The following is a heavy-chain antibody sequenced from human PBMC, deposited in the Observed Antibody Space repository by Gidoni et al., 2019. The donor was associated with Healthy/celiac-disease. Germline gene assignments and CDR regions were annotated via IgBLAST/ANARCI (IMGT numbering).Heavy chain of an antibody. D-gene: IGHD2-15*01. J-gene: IGHJ4*02. Sequence: EVQLVESGGGMVKPGGSLRLSCAASGLTFSSYSMNWVRQAPGKGLEWVSSISSSSSYIYYADSVKGRFTISRDNAKNSLYLQMNSLRAEDTAVYYCARSNRYCSGGSCYYDYWGQGTLVTVSS. V-gene: IGHV3-21*01. CDR1: GLTFSSYS. CDR2: ISSSSSYI. CDR3: ARSNRYCSGGSCYYDY.